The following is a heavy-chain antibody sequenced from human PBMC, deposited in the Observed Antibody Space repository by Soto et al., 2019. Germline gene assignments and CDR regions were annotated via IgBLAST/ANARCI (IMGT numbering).Heavy chain of an antibody. J-gene: IGHJ6*03. Sequence: QVQLVESGGGVVQPGRSLRLSCAASGFTFSSYGMHWVRQAPGKGLEWVAVISYDGSNKYYADSVKGRFTISRDNSKNTLYLQMNSLRAEDTAVYYCAKDHSSWYEHRSGYYMDVWGKGTTVTVSS. D-gene: IGHD6-13*01. CDR2: ISYDGSNK. CDR1: GFTFSSYG. V-gene: IGHV3-30*18. CDR3: AKDHSSWYEHRSGYYMDV.